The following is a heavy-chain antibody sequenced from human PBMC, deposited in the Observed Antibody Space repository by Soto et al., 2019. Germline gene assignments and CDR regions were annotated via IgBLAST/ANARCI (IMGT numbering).Heavy chain of an antibody. D-gene: IGHD7-27*01. CDR3: ARLTDLGYYYYGMDV. V-gene: IGHV4-31*03. CDR1: GGSTSSGGFY. J-gene: IGHJ6*02. Sequence: PSETLSLTCTVSGGSTSSGGFYWSWIRQHPGKDLEWIGYIYYSGTTHYNPSLKSRVTISVDTSKNQFSLKLSSVTAADTAVYYCARLTDLGYYYYGMDVWGQGTTVTVSS. CDR2: IYYSGTT.